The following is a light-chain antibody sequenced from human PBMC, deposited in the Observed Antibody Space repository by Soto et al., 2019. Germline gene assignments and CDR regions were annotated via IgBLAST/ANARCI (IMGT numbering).Light chain of an antibody. Sequence: QSALTQPASVSGSPGQSITISCTGGSSDAGGYNYVCWYQQHPGKAPKLMICDVNNRPSGVSNRFSGSKSGNTASLTISGLRAEDEAYYYCSSYTSSITLVVFGGGTKLTVL. CDR2: DVN. CDR3: SSYTSSITLVV. J-gene: IGLJ2*01. CDR1: SSDAGGYNY. V-gene: IGLV2-14*01.